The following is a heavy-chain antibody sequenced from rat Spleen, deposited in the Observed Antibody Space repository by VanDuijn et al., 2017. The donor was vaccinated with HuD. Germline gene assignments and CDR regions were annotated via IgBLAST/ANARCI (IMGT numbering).Heavy chain of an antibody. D-gene: IGHD1-7*01. CDR1: GLSLTSNS. V-gene: IGHV2-6*01. J-gene: IGHJ4*01. CDR2: ISSGGST. Sequence: QVQLKESGPGLVQPSQTLSLTCTVSGLSLTSNSVSWIRQPPGKGLEWIAAISSGGSTYYNSALKSRLSISRDTSKSQVFLKMNSLQTEDTAIYFCTSYGAAWGQGASVTISS. CDR3: TSYGAA.